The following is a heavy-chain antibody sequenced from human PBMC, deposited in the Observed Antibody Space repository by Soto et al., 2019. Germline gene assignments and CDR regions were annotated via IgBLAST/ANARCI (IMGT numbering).Heavy chain of an antibody. D-gene: IGHD3-10*01. CDR3: AKKVNSGSGSQYFDY. Sequence: GGSLRLSCAASGFTFSSYSMSWVRQAPGKGLEWVSGFRGSGDDGTTYYAESVKGRFTISRDNSKNMLFLQMNSLRAEDTAIYYCAKKVNSGSGSQYFDYWGPGTLDPVSP. J-gene: IGHJ4*02. CDR2: FRGSGDDGTT. CDR1: GFTFSSYS. V-gene: IGHV3-23*01.